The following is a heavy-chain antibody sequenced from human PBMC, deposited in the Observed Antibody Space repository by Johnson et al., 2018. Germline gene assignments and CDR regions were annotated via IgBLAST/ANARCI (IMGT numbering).Heavy chain of an antibody. CDR1: DVSISSGDSY. V-gene: IGHV4-30-4*01. CDR2: MYYSGTP. CDR3: ARLRVYGFYFDY. Sequence: QVQLQESGPGLVKPSQTLSLKCTVSDVSISSGDSYWSWIRQPPGKGLEWIGYMYYSGTPYYNPSLKSRVAISADKTKNLFSRNLNSVTAADTAVYYCARLRVYGFYFDYWGQGTLVTVSS. D-gene: IGHD5/OR15-5a*01. J-gene: IGHJ4*02.